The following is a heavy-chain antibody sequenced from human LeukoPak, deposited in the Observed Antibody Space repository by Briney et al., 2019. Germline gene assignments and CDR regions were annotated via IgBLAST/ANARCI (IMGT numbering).Heavy chain of an antibody. CDR2: IYYSGST. CDR3: ARRAASYYYDSSGYGGYFDL. Sequence: PSQTLSLTCTVSGGSISSGDYYWSWIRQPPGKGLEWIGYIYYSGSTYYNPSLKSRVTISVGTSKNQFSLKLSSVTAADTAVYYCARRAASYYYDSSGYGGYFDLWGRGTLVTVSS. J-gene: IGHJ2*01. D-gene: IGHD3-22*01. V-gene: IGHV4-30-4*01. CDR1: GGSISSGDYY.